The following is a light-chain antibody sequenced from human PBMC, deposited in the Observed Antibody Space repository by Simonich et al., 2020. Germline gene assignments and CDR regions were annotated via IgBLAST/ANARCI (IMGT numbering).Light chain of an antibody. Sequence: DIVMTQSPDSLAVSLGERATINYKSSQSVLYSSNNKNYLAWYQQKPVQPPKHLIYWASTRESGVPDRFSGSGSGTDFTLTISSLQAEDVAVYYCQQYYSTRTFGQGTKVEIK. J-gene: IGKJ1*01. CDR3: QQYYSTRT. CDR1: QSVLYSSNNKNY. V-gene: IGKV4-1*01. CDR2: WAS.